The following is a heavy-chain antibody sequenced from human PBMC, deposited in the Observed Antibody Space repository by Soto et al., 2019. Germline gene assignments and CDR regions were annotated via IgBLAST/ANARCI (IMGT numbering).Heavy chain of an antibody. V-gene: IGHV3-7*01. CDR1: GFTFSSYW. Sequence: PGGSLRLSCAASGFTFSSYWMSWVRQAPGKGLEWVANIKQDGSEKYYVDYVKGRFTISRDNAKNSLYLQMNSLRAEDTAVYYCARELASTYYDFWSGYYGYYYYYMDVWGKGTTVTVSS. CDR3: ARELASTYYDFWSGYYGYYYYYMDV. CDR2: IKQDGSEK. D-gene: IGHD3-3*01. J-gene: IGHJ6*03.